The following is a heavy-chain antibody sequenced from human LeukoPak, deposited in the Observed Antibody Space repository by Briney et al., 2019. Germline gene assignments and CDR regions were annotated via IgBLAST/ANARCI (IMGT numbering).Heavy chain of an antibody. Sequence: PSETLSLTCTVSGGSISSSSYYWGWIRQPPGKGLEWIGSIYYSGSTYYNPSLKSRVTISVDTSKNQFSLKLSSVTAADTAVYYCARRPYSSRRGWFDPWSQGTLVTVSS. CDR3: ARRPYSSRRGWFDP. V-gene: IGHV4-39*01. CDR2: IYYSGST. J-gene: IGHJ5*02. D-gene: IGHD6-13*01. CDR1: GGSISSSSYY.